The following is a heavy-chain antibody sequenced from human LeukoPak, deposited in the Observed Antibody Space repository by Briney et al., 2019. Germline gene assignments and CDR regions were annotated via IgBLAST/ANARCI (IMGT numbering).Heavy chain of an antibody. V-gene: IGHV4-59*01. J-gene: IGHJ4*02. Sequence: SETLSLTCTVSGGSINSYYWGWIRQPPGKGLEWIGYIYYRGFANYNPSLKSRVTISVDTSRNQISLKMNSVTAADTAVYYCARELWDSMVRGVIYDFWGQGTLVTVSS. D-gene: IGHD3-10*01. CDR1: GGSINSYY. CDR2: IYYRGFA. CDR3: ARELWDSMVRGVIYDF.